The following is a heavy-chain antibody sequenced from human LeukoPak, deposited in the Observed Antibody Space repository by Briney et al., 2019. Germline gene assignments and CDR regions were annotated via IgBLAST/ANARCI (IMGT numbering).Heavy chain of an antibody. J-gene: IGHJ3*02. CDR1: GGSFSGYY. Sequence: SETLSLTCAVYGGSFSGYYGSWIRQPPGKGLEWIGEINHSGSNNFNPSLKSRVTISVDTSKDQFSLKLSSVTAADTAVYCCARYILPHEACDIWPQGPMVSVP. CDR3: ARYILPHEACDI. V-gene: IGHV4-34*01. CDR2: INHSGSN. D-gene: IGHD3-9*01.